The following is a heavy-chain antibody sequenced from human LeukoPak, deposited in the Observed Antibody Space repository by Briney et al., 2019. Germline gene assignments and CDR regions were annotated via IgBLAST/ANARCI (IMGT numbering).Heavy chain of an antibody. D-gene: IGHD1-1*01. J-gene: IGHJ4*02. Sequence: ASVKVSCKASGYSFTSYYMHWVRQAPGQGLEWMGIIDPGGGSTSYAQKFQGRVTMTRDTSTSTVYMELSSLRSEDTAVYYCARDNTATGPFDNWGQGTLVTVSS. CDR3: ARDNTATGPFDN. CDR2: IDPGGGST. V-gene: IGHV1-46*01. CDR1: GYSFTSYY.